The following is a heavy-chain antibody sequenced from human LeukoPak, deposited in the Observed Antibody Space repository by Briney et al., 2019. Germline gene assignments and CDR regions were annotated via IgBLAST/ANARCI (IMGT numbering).Heavy chain of an antibody. CDR2: IIPIFGTA. J-gene: IGHJ6*02. Sequence: SVKVSCKASGGTFSSYAISWVRQAPGQGLEWMGGIIPIFGTANYAQKFQGRVTITADESTSTAYMELSSLRSEDTAVYYCARGYCTTTICHHYFGMDVWGQGTTVTVSS. CDR1: GGTFSSYA. CDR3: ARGYCTTTICHHYFGMDV. D-gene: IGHD2-2*01. V-gene: IGHV1-69*13.